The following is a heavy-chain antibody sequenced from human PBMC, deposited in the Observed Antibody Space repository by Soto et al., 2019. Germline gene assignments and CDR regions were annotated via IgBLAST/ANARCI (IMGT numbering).Heavy chain of an antibody. CDR1: GGSISSYY. CDR2: IYTSGSS. V-gene: IGHV4-4*07. J-gene: IGHJ6*02. CDR3: ARDTXEVVPAAPYYYYYGMDV. D-gene: IGHD2-2*01. Sequence: PSETLSLTCTVSGGSISSYYSSWIRQPARKGLEWICRIYTSGSSNYSPSLKSRATMSVDTSKNEFSLKLSSVTAADTAVYYCARDTXEVVPAAPYYYYYGMDVWGQGTTVTVSS.